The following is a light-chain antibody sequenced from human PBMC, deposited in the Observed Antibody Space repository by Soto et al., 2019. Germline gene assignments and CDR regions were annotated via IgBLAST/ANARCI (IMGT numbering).Light chain of an antibody. CDR1: SSDVGGYNY. CDR2: DVS. Sequence: QSVLTQPASVSGSPGQSITISCTGTSSDVGGYNYVSWYQHHPGNAPKLMIYDVSNRPSGVSNRFSGSKSGNTASLTISGRQAEDEADYYCNSYTSTSASYVFGTGTKVTVL. V-gene: IGLV2-14*03. J-gene: IGLJ1*01. CDR3: NSYTSTSASYV.